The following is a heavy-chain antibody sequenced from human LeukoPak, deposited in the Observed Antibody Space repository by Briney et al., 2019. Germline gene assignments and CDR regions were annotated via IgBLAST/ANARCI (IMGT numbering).Heavy chain of an antibody. V-gene: IGHV4-61*02. D-gene: IGHD3-16*01. CDR3: ARDSYDYVWGSSNFDY. CDR1: GGSISSGSYY. CDR2: IYTSGST. Sequence: SETLSLTCTVSGGSISSGSYYWSWIRQPAGKGLEWIGRIYTSGSTNYNPSLKSRVTISVDTSKNQFSLKLSSVTAADTAVYYCARDSYDYVWGSSNFDYWGQGTLVTFSS. J-gene: IGHJ4*02.